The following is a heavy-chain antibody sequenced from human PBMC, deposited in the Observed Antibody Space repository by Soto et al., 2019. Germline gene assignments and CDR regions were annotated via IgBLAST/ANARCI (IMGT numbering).Heavy chain of an antibody. D-gene: IGHD1-26*01. V-gene: IGHV4-4*02. J-gene: IGHJ4*02. CDR1: GGSIRSNNW. CDR3: ARVFSGSYSDY. Sequence: QVQLQESGPGLVKPSGPLSLTCAVSGGSIRSNNWWSWVRQPPGKGLEWIGEIFHGGSTNYNPSLKTRVTISVDKSKNQFSLKLSSVTAADTAVYYCARVFSGSYSDYWGQGTLVTVSS. CDR2: IFHGGST.